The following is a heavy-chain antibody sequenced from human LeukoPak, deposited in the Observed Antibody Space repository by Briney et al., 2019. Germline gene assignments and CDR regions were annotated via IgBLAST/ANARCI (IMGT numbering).Heavy chain of an antibody. J-gene: IGHJ4*02. CDR3: ARDRGIAAAGLFDY. D-gene: IGHD6-13*01. Sequence: PGGSLRLSCAASGFTFSSYSMNWVRQAPGKGLEWFSSISSSSSYIYYADSVKGRFTISRDNAKNSLYLQMNSLRAEDTAVYYCARDRGIAAAGLFDYWGQGTLVTVSS. CDR1: GFTFSSYS. V-gene: IGHV3-21*01. CDR2: ISSSSSYI.